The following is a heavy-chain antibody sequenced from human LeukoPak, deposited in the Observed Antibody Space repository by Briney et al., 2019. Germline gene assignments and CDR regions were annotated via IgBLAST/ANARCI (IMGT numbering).Heavy chain of an antibody. Sequence: PSQTLSLTCAVPGGSISSGGYSWSWVRQPPGKGLEWIGYIYHSGSTYYNPSLKSRVTISVDRSKNQFSLKLSSVTAADTAVYYCARVARYCSSTSCYLIFDYWGQGTLVTVSS. D-gene: IGHD2-2*01. CDR3: ARVARYCSSTSCYLIFDY. CDR1: GGSISSGGYS. V-gene: IGHV4-30-2*01. CDR2: IYHSGST. J-gene: IGHJ4*02.